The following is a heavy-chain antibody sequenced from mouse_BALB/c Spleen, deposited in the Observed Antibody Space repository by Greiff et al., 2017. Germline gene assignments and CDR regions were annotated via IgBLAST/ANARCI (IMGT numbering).Heavy chain of an antibody. CDR3: ARDYGSTYFDY. V-gene: IGHV1-54*01. CDR2: INPGSGGT. Sequence: VKLQESGAELVRPGTSVKVSCKASGYAFTNYLIEWVKQRPGQGLEWIGVINPGSGGTNYNEKFKGKATLTADKSSSTAYMQLSSLTSDDSAVYFCARDYGSTYFDYWGQGTTLTVSS. CDR1: GYAFTNYL. J-gene: IGHJ2*01. D-gene: IGHD1-1*01.